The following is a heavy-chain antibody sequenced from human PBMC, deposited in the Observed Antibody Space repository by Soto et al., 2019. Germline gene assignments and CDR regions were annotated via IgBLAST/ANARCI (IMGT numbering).Heavy chain of an antibody. CDR3: ARDISHMLDYYGMDV. Sequence: GPQRLSCGGSGFTVIRYTMIWVGHAPGKGLERVSSINYSSDSIYYADSLKGRFTISRDNGKNSLYLQMSSLRAEDTAVYYCARDISHMLDYYGMDVWGQGTTVTVS. J-gene: IGHJ6*02. CDR2: INYSSDSI. CDR1: GFTVIRYT. V-gene: IGHV3-21*06. D-gene: IGHD2-8*01.